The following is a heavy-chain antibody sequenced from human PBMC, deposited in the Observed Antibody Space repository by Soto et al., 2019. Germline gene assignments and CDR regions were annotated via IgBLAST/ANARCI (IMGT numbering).Heavy chain of an antibody. Sequence: GESLKISCKGSGFSFTTNWIGWVRRLPGKGLEWMGMIYPGDSDTRYSPSLQGQVTISADKSISTTYLQWSSLKASDSAMYYCARVVTTVRGVNPQGFDPWGQGTLVTVSS. J-gene: IGHJ5*02. CDR2: IYPGDSDT. D-gene: IGHD3-10*01. CDR1: GFSFTTNW. CDR3: ARVVTTVRGVNPQGFDP. V-gene: IGHV5-51*01.